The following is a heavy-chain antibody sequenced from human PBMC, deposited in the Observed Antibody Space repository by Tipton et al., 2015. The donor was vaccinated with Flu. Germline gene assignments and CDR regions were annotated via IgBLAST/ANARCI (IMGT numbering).Heavy chain of an antibody. D-gene: IGHD5-18*01. J-gene: IGHJ6*02. Sequence: QLVQSGAEVKKPGASVKVSCKASGYTFTGYYMHWVRQAPGQGLEWMGRINPNSGGTNYAQKFQGRVTMTRDTSISTAYMELSRLRSDGTAVYYCARAYARIQLSDYYYYGMDVWGQGTTVTVSS. CDR2: INPNSGGT. CDR1: GYTFTGYY. V-gene: IGHV1-2*06. CDR3: ARAYARIQLSDYYYYGMDV.